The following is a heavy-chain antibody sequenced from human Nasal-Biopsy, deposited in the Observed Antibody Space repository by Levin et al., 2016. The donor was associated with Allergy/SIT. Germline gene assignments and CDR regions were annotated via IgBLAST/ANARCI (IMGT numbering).Heavy chain of an antibody. J-gene: IGHJ6*02. D-gene: IGHD5-24*01. V-gene: IGHV3-30*18. Sequence: GGSLRLSCTASGFTFSDYDINWVRQAPGKGLEWVAITSYDGGNKEYAASVKGRFTISRDNSMNTVYLQMNSLGAEDTGVYYCAKDLEVDSGHNLRYFHYGLDVWGQGTTVTVSS. CDR3: AKDLEVDSGHNLRYFHYGLDV. CDR2: TSYDGGNK. CDR1: GFTFSDYD.